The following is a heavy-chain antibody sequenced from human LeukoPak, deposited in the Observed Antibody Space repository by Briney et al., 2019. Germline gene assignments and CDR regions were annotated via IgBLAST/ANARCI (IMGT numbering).Heavy chain of an antibody. CDR3: ARARWFGDDAYDI. Sequence: PGRSLRLSCAASGFTFRTYAMHWVRQAPGKGLEWVAIISNDGSSKYYADSVKGPFTISRDNSKNTLYLQMNSLRAEDTALYCCARARWFGDDAYDIWGQGTMVIVSS. CDR1: GFTFRTYA. CDR2: ISNDGSSK. J-gene: IGHJ3*02. V-gene: IGHV3-30-3*01. D-gene: IGHD3-10*01.